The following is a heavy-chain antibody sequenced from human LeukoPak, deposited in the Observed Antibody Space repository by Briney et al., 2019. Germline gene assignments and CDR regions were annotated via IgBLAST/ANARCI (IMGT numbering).Heavy chain of an antibody. D-gene: IGHD3-3*01. V-gene: IGHV1-18*01. CDR2: ISAYNGNT. Sequence: GASVKVSCKASGYTFTSYGISWVRQAPGQGLEWMGWISAYNGNTNYAQKLQGRVTMTTDTSTSTAYMELRSLRSDDTAVYYCARDLTPYYDFWSGYYPYYYYMDVWGKGTTVTVSS. CDR3: ARDLTPYYDFWSGYYPYYYYMDV. CDR1: GYTFTSYG. J-gene: IGHJ6*03.